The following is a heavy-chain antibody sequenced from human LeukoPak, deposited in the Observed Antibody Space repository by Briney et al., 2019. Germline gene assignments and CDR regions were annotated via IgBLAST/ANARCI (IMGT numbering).Heavy chain of an antibody. Sequence: SETLSLTCAVYGGSLSGYYWSWIRQPPGKGLEWIGEINHSGSTNYNPSLKSRVTISVDTSKNQFSLKLSSVTAADTAVYYCARGKRGITMVRGVIIPFDYWGQGTLVTVSS. CDR2: INHSGST. CDR1: GGSLSGYY. V-gene: IGHV4-34*01. CDR3: ARGKRGITMVRGVIIPFDY. J-gene: IGHJ4*02. D-gene: IGHD3-10*01.